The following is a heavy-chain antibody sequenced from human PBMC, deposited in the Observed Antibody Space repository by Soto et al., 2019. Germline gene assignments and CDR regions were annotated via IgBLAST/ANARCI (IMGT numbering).Heavy chain of an antibody. CDR1: GNFCSKYG. J-gene: IGHJ4*02. CDR3: GXXGDQWDQRYLDY. CDR2: INGNTGST. D-gene: IGHD1-26*01. V-gene: IGHV1-18*01. Sequence: QVQLVQSGAEVKKPGASVKVSCKTPGNFCSKYGISWVRQAPGQGLEWMGWINGNTGSTNYAQKFRGRVTMTTDTSTGMVYMELSSLTSXXXAXXXXGXXGDQWDQRYLDYWGQGTLVSV.